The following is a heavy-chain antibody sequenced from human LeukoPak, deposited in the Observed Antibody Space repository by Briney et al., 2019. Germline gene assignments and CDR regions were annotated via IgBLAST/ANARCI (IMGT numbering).Heavy chain of an antibody. V-gene: IGHV6-1*01. D-gene: IGHD3-10*01. CDR2: AYYRSKWFI. CDR1: GDSVSGSPAV. Sequence: SQTLSLTCALSGDSVSGSPAVWNWIRQSPSRGLEWLGRAYYRSKWFIDYALSVKGRITITPDTSKNQFSLQLNSVTAEDTAVYYCARGAVRGGTNFDYWGQGTLVTVSS. CDR3: ARGAVRGGTNFDY. J-gene: IGHJ4*02.